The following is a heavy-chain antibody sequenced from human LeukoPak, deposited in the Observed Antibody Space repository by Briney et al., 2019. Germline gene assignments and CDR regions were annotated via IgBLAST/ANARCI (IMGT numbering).Heavy chain of an antibody. D-gene: IGHD5/OR15-5a*01. J-gene: IGHJ4*02. CDR2: ISGSGLDT. CDR1: GFTFDSYA. CDR3: AREREGSTLN. Sequence: GGSLRLSCAASGFTFDSYAVSWVRQAPGKGLEWVSAISGSGLDTHYADSVKGRFTVSRDNSKNTVYLQMNSLRAEDTAIYYCAREREGSTLNWGQGTLVTVSS. V-gene: IGHV3-23*01.